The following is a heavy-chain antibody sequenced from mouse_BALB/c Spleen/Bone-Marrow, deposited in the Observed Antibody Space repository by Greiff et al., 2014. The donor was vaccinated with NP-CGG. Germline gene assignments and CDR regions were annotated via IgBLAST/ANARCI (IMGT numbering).Heavy chain of an antibody. CDR3: ARYYYGSSLFAY. CDR1: GFNIKDTY. D-gene: IGHD1-1*01. CDR2: IDPANGNT. J-gene: IGHJ3*01. Sequence: EVQLVESGAELVKPGASVKLSCTASGFNIKDTYMYWVKQRPEQGLEWIGRIDPANGNTKYDPKFQDKATITADTSSNTAYLQLSSLTSEDTAVYYCARYYYGSSLFAYWGQGTLVTDSA. V-gene: IGHV14-3*02.